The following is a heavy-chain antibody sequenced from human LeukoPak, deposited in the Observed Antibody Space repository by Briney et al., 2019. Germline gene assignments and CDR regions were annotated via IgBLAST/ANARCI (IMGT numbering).Heavy chain of an antibody. CDR1: GFTFSSYS. Sequence: GGSLRLSCAASGFTFSSYSMNWVRQAPGKGLEWVSSISSSSSYIYYADSVKGRFTISRDNAKNSLYLQMNSLRAEDTAVYYCARDPSSTSLLFGGFGVDYWGQGTLVTVSS. CDR2: ISSSSSYI. D-gene: IGHD2-2*01. J-gene: IGHJ4*02. CDR3: ARDPSSTSLLFGGFGVDY. V-gene: IGHV3-21*01.